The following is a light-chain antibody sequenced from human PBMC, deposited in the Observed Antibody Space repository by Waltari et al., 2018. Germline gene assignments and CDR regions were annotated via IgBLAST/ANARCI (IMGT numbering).Light chain of an antibody. CDR1: QSIGSS. CDR2: EAS. V-gene: IGKV1-5*03. J-gene: IGKJ2*01. Sequence: DIQMTQSPSTLSASVGDRVTITYRASQSIGSSLAWYQQKPGKAPKVVIYEASSLESGVPSRFSGSGSGTEFTLTISSLQPDDFATYYCQQSYRTPFTFGQGTKLEIK. CDR3: QQSYRTPFT.